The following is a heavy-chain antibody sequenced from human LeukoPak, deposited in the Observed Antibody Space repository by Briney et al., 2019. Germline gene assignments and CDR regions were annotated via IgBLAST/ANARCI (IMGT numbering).Heavy chain of an antibody. CDR3: ARIIVGATTRFDY. V-gene: IGHV3-72*01. Sequence: GGSLRLSCAASGFTFSDHYMDWVRQTPGKGLEWVGRSRNKANSYTTEYAASVKGRFTISRDDSKNSLFLQMNSLKTDDTAVYYCARIIVGATTRFDYWGQGTLVTVSS. D-gene: IGHD1-26*01. J-gene: IGHJ4*02. CDR1: GFTFSDHY. CDR2: SRNKANSYTT.